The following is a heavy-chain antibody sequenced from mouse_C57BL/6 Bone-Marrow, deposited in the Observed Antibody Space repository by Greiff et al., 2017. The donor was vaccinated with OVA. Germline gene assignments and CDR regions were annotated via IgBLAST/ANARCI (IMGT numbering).Heavy chain of an antibody. CDR1: GYTFTSYW. D-gene: IGHD2-3*01. V-gene: IGHV1-50*01. Sequence: QVQLQQPGAELVKPGASVKLSCKASGYTFTSYWMQWVKQRPGQGLEWIGEIDPSDSYTNYNQKFKGKATLTVDKSSSTAYMQLSSLTSEDSAVYYCAREGYDGYYSDYWGQGTTLTVSS. CDR2: IDPSDSYT. CDR3: AREGYDGYYSDY. J-gene: IGHJ2*01.